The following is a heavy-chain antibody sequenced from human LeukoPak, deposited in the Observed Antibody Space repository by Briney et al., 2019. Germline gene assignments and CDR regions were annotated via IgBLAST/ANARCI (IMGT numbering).Heavy chain of an antibody. CDR1: GGSISSYY. CDR2: IYYSGST. CDR3: ASYYGSGSHFDY. V-gene: IGHV4-59*08. Sequence: SETLSLTCTVSGGSISSYYWSWIRQPPGKGLEWIGYIYYSGSTNYNPSLKSRVTISVDTSKNQFSLKLSSVTAVDTAVYYCASYYGSGSHFDYWGQGTLVTVSS. D-gene: IGHD3-10*01. J-gene: IGHJ4*02.